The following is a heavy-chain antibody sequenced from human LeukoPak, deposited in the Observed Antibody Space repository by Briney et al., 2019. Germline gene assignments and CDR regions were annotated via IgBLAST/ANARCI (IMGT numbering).Heavy chain of an antibody. V-gene: IGHV4-59*08. D-gene: IGHD2-15*01. Sequence: SETLSLTCTVSGGSISSYYWSWIRQPPGKGLEWIGYIYYSGSTNYNPSLKSRVTISVDTSKNQFSLKLSSVTAADTAVYYCARHGRIYCSGGSCYAEDWFDPWGQGTLVTVSS. CDR2: IYYSGST. J-gene: IGHJ5*02. CDR3: ARHGRIYCSGGSCYAEDWFDP. CDR1: GGSISSYY.